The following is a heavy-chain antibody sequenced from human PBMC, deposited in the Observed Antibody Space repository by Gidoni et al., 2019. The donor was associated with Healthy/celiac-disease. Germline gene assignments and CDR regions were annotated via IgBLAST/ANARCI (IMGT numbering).Heavy chain of an antibody. V-gene: IGHV4-34*01. CDR3: ASSTGWGRGYYYYMDV. Sequence: QVQLQQWGAGLLNPSETLSLTCAVYVGSFSGYYWSWLRQPPGKGLEWIGDINHSGSTNYHPSLKSRVTISVDTSKNQFSLKLSSVTAADTAVYYCASSTGWGRGYYYYMDVWGKGTTVTVSS. J-gene: IGHJ6*03. CDR2: INHSGST. D-gene: IGHD1-1*01. CDR1: VGSFSGYY.